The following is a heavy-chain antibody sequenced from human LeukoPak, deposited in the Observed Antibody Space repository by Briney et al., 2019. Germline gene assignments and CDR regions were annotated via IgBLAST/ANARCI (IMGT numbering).Heavy chain of an antibody. CDR2: IYSRGNT. J-gene: IGHJ4*02. CDR3: ARSYAWGPFY. CDR1: GGSISSGSYY. D-gene: IGHD3-3*02. V-gene: IGHV4-61*02. Sequence: SETLSLTCTVSGGSISSGSYYWSWIRPPAGKGLEWIGRIYSRGNTNYSPSLKSRVTISLDTSKNQFSLKLRAVTAADTAVYYCARSYAWGPFYWGQGTLVTVSS.